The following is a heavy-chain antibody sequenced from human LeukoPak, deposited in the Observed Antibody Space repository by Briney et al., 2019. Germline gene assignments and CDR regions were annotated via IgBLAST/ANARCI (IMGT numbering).Heavy chain of an antibody. D-gene: IGHD2-2*01. Sequence: PGGSLRLSCAASGFTFSSYAMSWVRQAPGKGLEWVSAISGSGGSTYYADSVKGRFTISRDNSKNTLYLQMNSLRAEDTAVYYCAKAHRGYCSSTSCLERYFDLWGRGTLVTVSS. CDR2: ISGSGGST. CDR1: GFTFSSYA. CDR3: AKAHRGYCSSTSCLERYFDL. V-gene: IGHV3-23*01. J-gene: IGHJ2*01.